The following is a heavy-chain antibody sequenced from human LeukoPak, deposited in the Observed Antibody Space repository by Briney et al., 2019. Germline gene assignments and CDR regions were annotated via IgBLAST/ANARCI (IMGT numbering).Heavy chain of an antibody. CDR2: IHYSGGT. Sequence: SETLSLTCTVSGGSISTDYWGWIRQPPGKGLEWIGYIHYSGGTRYNPSFNSRATISIDTSKTQFSLQRSSVTAADTALYYCARRRAEGGSDGHYNWFDPWGQGTLVTVSS. D-gene: IGHD6-25*01. J-gene: IGHJ5*02. V-gene: IGHV4-59*08. CDR1: GGSISTDY. CDR3: ARRRAEGGSDGHYNWFDP.